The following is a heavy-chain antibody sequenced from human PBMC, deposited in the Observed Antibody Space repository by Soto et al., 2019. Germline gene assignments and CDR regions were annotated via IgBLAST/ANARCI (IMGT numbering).Heavy chain of an antibody. CDR3: ALRGSGCYFRY. V-gene: IGHV3-23*01. CDR1: GIIFSSYA. J-gene: IGHJ4*02. D-gene: IGHD1-26*01. CDR2: ISGSGDST. Sequence: EVQLFESGGGLVQRGGSLRLSCAASGIIFSSYAMNWVRQAPGKGLEWVSVISGSGDSTYYADSVKGRFTISRDNSKNTLYLQMNSLTAEDTAVYYCALRGSGCYFRYWGQGTLVTVSS.